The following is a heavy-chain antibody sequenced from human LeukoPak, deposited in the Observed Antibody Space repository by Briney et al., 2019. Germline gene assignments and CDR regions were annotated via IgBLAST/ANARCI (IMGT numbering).Heavy chain of an antibody. CDR1: GFTFRTHA. J-gene: IGHJ6*02. CDR3: AKRLKRNYYYHYAMDV. V-gene: IGHV3-23*01. Sequence: GGSLRLSCAASGFTFRTHAMSWVRQAPGKGLEWVSRIDDSGVIRSYADSVKGRFTISRDNSKMTLTLQMNSLRAEDTAVYYCAKRLKRNYYYHYAMDVWGQGTTVTVSS. D-gene: IGHD3-22*01. CDR2: IDDSGVIR.